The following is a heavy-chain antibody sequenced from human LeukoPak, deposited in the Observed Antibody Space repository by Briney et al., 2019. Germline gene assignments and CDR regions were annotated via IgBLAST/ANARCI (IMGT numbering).Heavy chain of an antibody. D-gene: IGHD1-1*01. V-gene: IGHV4-34*01. CDR1: GGSFSGYY. Sequence: KSSETLSLTCAVYGGSFSGYYWSWIRQPPGKGLEWIGEINHRGSTNYNPSLKSRATISVDTSKNQFSLKLTSVTAADTAVYYCARVRSGTQTYYYYYYMDVWGKGTTVTVSS. CDR3: ARVRSGTQTYYYYYYMDV. J-gene: IGHJ6*03. CDR2: INHRGST.